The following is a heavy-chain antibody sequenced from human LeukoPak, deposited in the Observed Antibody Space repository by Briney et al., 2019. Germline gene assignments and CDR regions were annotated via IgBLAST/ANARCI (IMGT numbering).Heavy chain of an antibody. D-gene: IGHD1-26*01. CDR3: ARVDLLGYDY. CDR1: GFTSSSYA. J-gene: IGHJ4*02. CDR2: ISSNGGST. V-gene: IGHV3-64*01. Sequence: GGSLRLSCAASGFTSSSYAMHWVRQAPGKGLEYASAISSNGGSTLYANSVKGRFTISRDNSKNTLYLQMGSLRAEDMAVYYCARVDLLGYDYWGQGTLVTVSS.